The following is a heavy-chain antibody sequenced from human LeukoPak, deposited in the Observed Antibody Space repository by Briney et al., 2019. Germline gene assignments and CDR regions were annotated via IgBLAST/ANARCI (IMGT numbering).Heavy chain of an antibody. J-gene: IGHJ4*02. CDR2: IKSKTGGGTT. D-gene: IGHD5-12*01. V-gene: IGHV3-15*01. CDR1: GFTFSNAW. Sequence: PGGSLRLSCAASGFTFSNAWMSWVRQAPGKGLEWVGRIKSKTGGGTTDYAAPVKGRFTISRDDSKNTLYLQMNSLKTEDTAVYYCTTVYGYDWLFDYWGQGTLVTVSS. CDR3: TTVYGYDWLFDY.